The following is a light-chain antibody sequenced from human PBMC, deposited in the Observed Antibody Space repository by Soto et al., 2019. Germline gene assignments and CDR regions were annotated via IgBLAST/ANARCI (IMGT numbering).Light chain of an antibody. CDR3: QHYGDSPPEYT. V-gene: IGKV3-20*01. CDR2: GAS. J-gene: IGKJ3*01. CDR1: QSVSSSF. Sequence: EIVLTQSPGTLSLSPGERATLSCRASQSVSSSFLAWYQQRPGQAPRLLIFGASYRATGIPDRFSGSGSGTDFTLTISRLEPEHFAVYYCQHYGDSPPEYTFGPGTNVDSK.